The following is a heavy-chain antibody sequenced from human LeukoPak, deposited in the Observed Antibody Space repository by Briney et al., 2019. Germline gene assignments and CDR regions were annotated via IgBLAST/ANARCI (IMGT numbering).Heavy chain of an antibody. J-gene: IGHJ4*02. CDR3: ARVKYDTSGYYPSPFDY. Sequence: SETLSLTCTVSGGSISSYYWSWIRQPPGKGLEWIGYISYSGSTFYTPSLKSRITLSVDTSKNQFSLKLSSVTAADTAVYYCARVKYDTSGYYPSPFDYWGQGTLVTVSS. CDR2: ISYSGST. D-gene: IGHD3-22*01. CDR1: GGSISSYY. V-gene: IGHV4-59*06.